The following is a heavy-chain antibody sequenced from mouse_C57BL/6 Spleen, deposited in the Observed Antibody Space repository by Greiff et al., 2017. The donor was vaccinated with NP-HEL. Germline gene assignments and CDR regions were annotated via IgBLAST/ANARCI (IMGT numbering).Heavy chain of an antibody. J-gene: IGHJ4*01. D-gene: IGHD1-1*01. CDR2: INPNNGGT. CDR1: GYTFTDYY. V-gene: IGHV1-26*01. Sequence: VQLQQSGPELVKPGASVKISCKASGYTFTDYYMNWVKQSHGKSLEWIGDINPNNGGTSYNQKFKGKATLTVDKSSSTAYMELRSLTSEDSAVYYCARCGITTVVATNAMDYWGQGTSVTVSS. CDR3: ARCGITTVVATNAMDY.